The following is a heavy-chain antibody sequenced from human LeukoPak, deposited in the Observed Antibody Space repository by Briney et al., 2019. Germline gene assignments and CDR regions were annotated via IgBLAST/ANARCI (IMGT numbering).Heavy chain of an antibody. D-gene: IGHD4-17*01. CDR3: ARGGYGDEYNWFDP. CDR1: GVSISSYY. V-gene: IGHV4-4*07. J-gene: IGHJ5*02. CDR2: IYTSGGT. Sequence: PSETLSLTCTVSGVSISSYYWSWIRQPAGKGLEWLGRIYTSGGTNYNPSLKSRVTMSVDTSKNQFSLKLSSVTAADTAVYYCARGGYGDEYNWFDPWGQGTLVTVSS.